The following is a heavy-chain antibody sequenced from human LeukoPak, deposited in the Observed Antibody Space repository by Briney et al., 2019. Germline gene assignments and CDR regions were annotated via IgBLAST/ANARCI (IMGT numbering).Heavy chain of an antibody. CDR2: INHSGST. J-gene: IGHJ4*02. CDR1: GGSFSGYY. V-gene: IGHV4-34*01. D-gene: IGHD2-8*01. CDR3: ARGRRRYCTNGVCSYGGY. Sequence: SETLSLTCAVYGGSFSGYYWSWIRQPPGKGLEWIGEINHSGSTNYNPSLKSRVTISVDTSKNQFSLKLSSVTAADTAVYYCARGRRRYCTNGVCSYGGYWGQGTLVTVSS.